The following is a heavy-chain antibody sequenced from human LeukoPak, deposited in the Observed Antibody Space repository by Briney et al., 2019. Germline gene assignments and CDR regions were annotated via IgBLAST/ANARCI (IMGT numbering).Heavy chain of an antibody. D-gene: IGHD2-21*02. Sequence: SETLSLTCTVSGASMSNYYWSWIRQPPGKGLEWIGYIYYSGTTNYNPSLKSRVTISVDTSKNQFSLNLTSVTAADTAVYYCARTYCGGDCHDAFDIWGQGTMVTVSS. CDR3: ARTYCGGDCHDAFDI. J-gene: IGHJ3*02. V-gene: IGHV4-59*01. CDR1: GASMSNYY. CDR2: IYYSGTT.